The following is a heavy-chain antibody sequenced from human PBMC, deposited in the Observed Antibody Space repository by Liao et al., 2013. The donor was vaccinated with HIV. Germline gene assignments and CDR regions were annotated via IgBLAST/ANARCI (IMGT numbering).Heavy chain of an antibody. CDR3: AREDLVGXRSFDY. CDR1: GGSMRGGYS. V-gene: IGHV4-30-2*01. J-gene: IGHJ4*02. Sequence: QLQLLESGSGLVKPSQTLSLTCDVSGGSMRGGYSWTWIRQPPGKGLEWVGSISYNGRANYNPSLKSRVVISVDTSKNQFSLKLSSVTAADTAVYYCAREDLVGXRSFDYWGQGTLVTVSS. D-gene: IGHD1-26*01. CDR2: ISYNGRA.